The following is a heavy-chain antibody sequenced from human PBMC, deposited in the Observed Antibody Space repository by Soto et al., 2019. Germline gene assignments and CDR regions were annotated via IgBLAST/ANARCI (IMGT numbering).Heavy chain of an antibody. J-gene: IGHJ5*02. CDR3: ARHVALSNFYCSSTSCYEDNWFDP. Sequence: EVQLVQSGAEVKKPGESLKISCKGSGYSFTSYWIGWVRQMPGKGLEWMGIIYPGDSDTRYSPSFQGQVTISADKSISTAYLQWSSLKASDTAMYYCARHVALSNFYCSSTSCYEDNWFDPWGQGTLVTVSS. CDR1: GYSFTSYW. V-gene: IGHV5-51*01. D-gene: IGHD2-2*01. CDR2: IYPGDSDT.